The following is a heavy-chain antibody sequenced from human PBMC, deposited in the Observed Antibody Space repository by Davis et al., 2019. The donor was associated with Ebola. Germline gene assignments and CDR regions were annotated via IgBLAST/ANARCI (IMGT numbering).Heavy chain of an antibody. Sequence: GGSLRLSCAASGLTFSDYYMSWIRQAPVKGLEWVSYISSISSSTNYAHSVKGRFTILRDNAKNSLYLQMNSLRAEDTAVYYCARALYCSGGSCYSPYYYYGMDVWGQGTTVTVSS. J-gene: IGHJ6*02. D-gene: IGHD2-15*01. V-gene: IGHV3-11*06. CDR3: ARALYCSGGSCYSPYYYYGMDV. CDR1: GLTFSDYY. CDR2: ISSISSST.